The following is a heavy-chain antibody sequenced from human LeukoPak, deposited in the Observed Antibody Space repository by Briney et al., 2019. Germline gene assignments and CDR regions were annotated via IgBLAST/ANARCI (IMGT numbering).Heavy chain of an antibody. J-gene: IGHJ4*02. V-gene: IGHV4-39*01. D-gene: IGHD6-25*01. CDR1: GGSISSSSYY. CDR2: MYYSGST. Sequence: KTSETLSLTCTVSGGSISSSSYYWGWIRQPPGKGLEWIGSMYYSGSTYYNPSLKSRVTISVDTSKNQFSLKLSSVTAADTAVYYCARSSGTGTFSYWGQGTLVTVSS. CDR3: ARSSGTGTFSY.